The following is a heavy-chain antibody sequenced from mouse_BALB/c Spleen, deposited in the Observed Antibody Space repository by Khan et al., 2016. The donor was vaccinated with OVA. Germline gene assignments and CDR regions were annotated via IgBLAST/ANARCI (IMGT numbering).Heavy chain of an antibody. D-gene: IGHD1-1*01. V-gene: IGHV1-7*01. Sequence: VQLQESGAELAKPGASVKMSCKASGYTFINYWMPWVKQRPGQGLEWIGYINPSTGYSEYNQKFKDKATLTADKSSSTAYMQLSSLTSEDSAVYYWARRGLRWDCDYWGQGTTLTVSS. J-gene: IGHJ2*01. CDR3: ARRGLRWDCDY. CDR1: GYTFINYW. CDR2: INPSTGYS.